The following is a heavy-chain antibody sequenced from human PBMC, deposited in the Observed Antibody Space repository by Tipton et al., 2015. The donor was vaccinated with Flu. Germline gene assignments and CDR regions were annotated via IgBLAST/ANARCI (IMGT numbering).Heavy chain of an antibody. Sequence: LRLSCAVSGYSIRSSNYYWGWIRQPPGKGLEWIGNIFHSGNTYHNPSLKSRVTISIDTSKNQLSLKLSSVTAADTAVYYCARRDYSNYVSEPKNWFDPWGQGTLVTVSS. D-gene: IGHD4-11*01. CDR3: ARRDYSNYVSEPKNWFDP. CDR2: IFHSGNT. V-gene: IGHV4-38-2*01. CDR1: GYSIRSSNYY. J-gene: IGHJ5*02.